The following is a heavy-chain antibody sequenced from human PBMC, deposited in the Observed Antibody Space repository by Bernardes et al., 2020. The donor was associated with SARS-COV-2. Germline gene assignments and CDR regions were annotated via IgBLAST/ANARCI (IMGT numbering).Heavy chain of an antibody. CDR3: ARDLRYSSSWPQYFQH. Sequence: GGSLRLSCAASGFTFSDYYMSWIRQAPGKGLEWVSYISRSSSYTNYADSVKGRFTISRDNAKNSLYLQMNSLRAEDTAVYYCARDLRYSSSWPQYFQHWGQGTLGTVSS. CDR2: ISRSSSYT. CDR1: GFTFSDYY. D-gene: IGHD6-13*01. J-gene: IGHJ1*01. V-gene: IGHV3-11*05.